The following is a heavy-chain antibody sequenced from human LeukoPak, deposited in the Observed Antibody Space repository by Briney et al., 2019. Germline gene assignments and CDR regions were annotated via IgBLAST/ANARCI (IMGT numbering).Heavy chain of an antibody. D-gene: IGHD5-18*01. CDR1: GFTFSSYA. J-gene: IGHJ4*02. CDR2: ISGGGGST. Sequence: GGSLRLSCAASGFTFSSYAMSWVRQAPGKGLEWVSTISGGGGSTYYADSVEGRFTISRDNSKNTLYLQMNSLRAEDTAVYYCAKSAGVDTAMFYWGQGTLVTVSS. CDR3: AKSAGVDTAMFY. V-gene: IGHV3-23*01.